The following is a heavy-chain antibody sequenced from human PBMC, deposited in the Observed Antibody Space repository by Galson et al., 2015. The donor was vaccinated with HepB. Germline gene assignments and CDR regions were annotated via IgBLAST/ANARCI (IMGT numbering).Heavy chain of an antibody. J-gene: IGHJ4*02. Sequence: SLRLSCAASGFTFSSYAMHWVRQAPGKGLEWVAVISYDGSNKYYADSVKGRFTISRDNSKNTLYLQMNSLRAEDTAVYYCASQPYDILTGYPIDYWGQGTLVTVSS. CDR3: ASQPYDILTGYPIDY. D-gene: IGHD3-9*01. CDR1: GFTFSSYA. V-gene: IGHV3-30-3*01. CDR2: ISYDGSNK.